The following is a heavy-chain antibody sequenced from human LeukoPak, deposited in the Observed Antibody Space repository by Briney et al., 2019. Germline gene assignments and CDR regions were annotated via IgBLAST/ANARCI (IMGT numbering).Heavy chain of an antibody. CDR3: TTPGATGIAKTGYSSGWYNY. V-gene: IGHV3-15*01. CDR1: GFTFSNAW. Sequence: GGSLRLSCAASGFTFSNAWMSWVRQAPGKGLEWVGRVKSKTDGGTTDYAAPVKGRFTISRDDSKNTLYLQMNSLKTEDTAVYYCTTPGATGIAKTGYSSGWYNYWGQGTLVTVSS. J-gene: IGHJ4*02. D-gene: IGHD6-19*01. CDR2: VKSKTDGGTT.